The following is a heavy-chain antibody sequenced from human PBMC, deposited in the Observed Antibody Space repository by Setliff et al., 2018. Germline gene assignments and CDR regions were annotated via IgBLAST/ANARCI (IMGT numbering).Heavy chain of an antibody. V-gene: IGHV4-39*07. J-gene: IGHJ6*03. CDR1: DDSISSRHYY. CDR2: INHSGNT. D-gene: IGHD6-19*01. Sequence: SETLSLTCTVSDDSISSRHYYWSWIRQPPEKGLEWIGEINHSGNTNYNPSLKSRVTISVDKSTNQFSLKLNSVTAADTAVYYCVRTGYSDGRYSMDVWGKGTTVTVSS. CDR3: VRTGYSDGRYSMDV.